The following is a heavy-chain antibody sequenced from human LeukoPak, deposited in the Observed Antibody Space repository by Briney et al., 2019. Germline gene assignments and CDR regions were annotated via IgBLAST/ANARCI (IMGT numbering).Heavy chain of an antibody. CDR1: GYTFTGYY. V-gene: IGHV1-2*02. D-gene: IGHD2-2*01. Sequence: ASVKVSCKASGYTFTGYYMHWVRQAPGQGLEWMGWINPNSGGTNYAQKFQGRVTMTRDTSISTAYMELSRLRSDDTAVYYCARAAVPAAGFDYWGQGTLVTVSS. J-gene: IGHJ4*02. CDR2: INPNSGGT. CDR3: ARAAVPAAGFDY.